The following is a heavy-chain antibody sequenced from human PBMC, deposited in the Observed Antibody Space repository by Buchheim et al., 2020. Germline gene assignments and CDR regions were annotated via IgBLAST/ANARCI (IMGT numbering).Heavy chain of an antibody. D-gene: IGHD5-18*01. CDR1: GFTVSSSF. CDR3: ARALHSYGFYYYFDY. J-gene: IGHJ4*02. CDR2: IYSGGNT. V-gene: IGHV3-53*01. Sequence: EVQLVESGGGLIQPGGSLRLSCAASGFTVSSSFMTWVRQAPGKGLEWVSVIYSGGNTYYADSVKGRFTISRDSSKNTLFLQMNSLRAEDTAVYYCARALHSYGFYYYFDYWGQGTL.